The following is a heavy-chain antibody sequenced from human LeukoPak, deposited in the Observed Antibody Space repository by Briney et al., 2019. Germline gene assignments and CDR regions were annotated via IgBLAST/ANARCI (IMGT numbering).Heavy chain of an antibody. D-gene: IGHD3-16*01. CDR3: ARDYHYFPDF. CDR1: GYTFTNYG. CDR2: IDASNGNT. J-gene: IGHJ4*02. Sequence: ASVKVSCKASGYTFTNYGISWVRQAPGQGLEWMGWIDASNGNTNYAQKLQGRVTITTDTSTTTAYMEMTSLRFDDTAVYYCARDYHYFPDFWGQGTLVTVSS. V-gene: IGHV1-18*01.